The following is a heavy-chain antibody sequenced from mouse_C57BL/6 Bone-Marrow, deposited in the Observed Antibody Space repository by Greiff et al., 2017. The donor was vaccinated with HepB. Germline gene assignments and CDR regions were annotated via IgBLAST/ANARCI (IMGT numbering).Heavy chain of an antibody. CDR2: INPNNGGT. J-gene: IGHJ4*01. CDR1: GYTFTDYY. V-gene: IGHV1-26*01. CDR3: ARGTTVYYAMDY. Sequence: EVKLQQSGPELVKPGASVKISCKASGYTFTDYYMNWVKQSHGKSLEWIGDINPNNGGTSYNQKFKGKATLTVDKSSSTAYMELRSLTSEDSAVYYCARGTTVYYAMDYWGQGTSVTVSS. D-gene: IGHD1-1*01.